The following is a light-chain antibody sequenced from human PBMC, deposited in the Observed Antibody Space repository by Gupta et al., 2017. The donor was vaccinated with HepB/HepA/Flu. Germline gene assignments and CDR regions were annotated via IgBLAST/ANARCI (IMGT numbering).Light chain of an antibody. CDR3: QQFHSSPIT. Sequence: EIVLTQSPGTLCLSPGERATLSCRASQSVSGNSIAWYQHKPGQSPRLLIYSASSGATGIPDRFSGSGSGTDFTLTISRLEPEDFAVYYCQQFHSSPITFGQGTRLEI. CDR2: SAS. V-gene: IGKV3-20*01. CDR1: QSVSGNS. J-gene: IGKJ5*01.